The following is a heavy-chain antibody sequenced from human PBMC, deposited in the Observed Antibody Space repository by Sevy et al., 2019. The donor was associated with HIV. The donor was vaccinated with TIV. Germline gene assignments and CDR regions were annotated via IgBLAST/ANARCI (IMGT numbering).Heavy chain of an antibody. D-gene: IGHD1-7*01. CDR1: GDSVSSNSAA. J-gene: IGHJ6*02. CDR2: TYYRSKWYN. Sequence: SQTLSLTCAISGDSVSSNSAAWNWIRQSPSRGLEWLGRTYYRSKWYNDYAVSVKSRITINPDTSKNQFSLQLNSVTPEDTAVYYYASDKEAITGTTRKPYYYYGMDVWRQATTVTVSS. V-gene: IGHV6-1*01. CDR3: ASDKEAITGTTRKPYYYYGMDV.